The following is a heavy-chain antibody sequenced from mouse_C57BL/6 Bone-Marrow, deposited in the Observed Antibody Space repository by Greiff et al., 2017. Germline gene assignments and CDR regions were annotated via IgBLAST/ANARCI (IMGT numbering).Heavy chain of an antibody. CDR2: IYPGDGDT. V-gene: IGHV1-82*01. CDR1: GYAFSSSW. D-gene: IGHD2-2*01. J-gene: IGHJ3*01. Sequence: QVQLQQSGPELVKPGASVKISCKASGYAFSSSWMNWVKQRPGKGLEWIGRIYPGDGDTNYNGKFKGKATLTADKSSSTAYMQLSSLTSEDSAVYFCARGGYDAWLANWGQGILVPAS. CDR3: ARGGYDAWLAN.